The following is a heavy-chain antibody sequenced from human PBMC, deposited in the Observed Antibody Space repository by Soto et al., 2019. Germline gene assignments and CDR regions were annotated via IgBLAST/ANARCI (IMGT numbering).Heavy chain of an antibody. J-gene: IGHJ6*02. D-gene: IGHD6-6*01. CDR3: AKLPPISSDSSSDYYYGMDV. CDR2: ITWGGGTK. V-gene: IGHV3-9*01. CDR1: GFTFDYYA. Sequence: GGSLILSCVASGFTFDYYAMHWVRQAPGKGLEWVSGITWGGGTKDYADSVKGRFTISRDNSKNTLYLQMNSLRAEDTAVYYCAKLPPISSDSSSDYYYGMDVWGQGTTVTVSS.